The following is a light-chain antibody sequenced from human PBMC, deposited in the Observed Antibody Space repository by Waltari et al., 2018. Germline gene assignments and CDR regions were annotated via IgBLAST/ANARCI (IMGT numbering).Light chain of an antibody. Sequence: QSALTQPASVSGSPGQSITLSCTGTSSDVGGYNYVPWYQQHPGKAPKLIIYDVSNRPSGVSNRFSGSKSGNTASLTISGLQAEDEADYYCSSYTSSSTFVFGGGTKLTVL. CDR3: SSYTSSSTFV. V-gene: IGLV2-14*01. CDR1: SSDVGGYNY. J-gene: IGLJ2*01. CDR2: DVS.